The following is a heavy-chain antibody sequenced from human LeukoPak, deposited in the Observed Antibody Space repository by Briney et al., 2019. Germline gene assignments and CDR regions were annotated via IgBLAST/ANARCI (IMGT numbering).Heavy chain of an antibody. Sequence: GGSLRLSCAASGFTLSGYFMSWVRQAPGEGLEWVASIKGDGSEKYYVDSVKGRFTISRDNAKNSLYLQMNSLRAEDTAVYYCAKDSRGADDYWGQGTLVTVSS. V-gene: IGHV3-7*01. J-gene: IGHJ4*02. CDR1: GFTLSGYF. CDR3: AKDSRGADDY. CDR2: IKGDGSEK. D-gene: IGHD3-10*01.